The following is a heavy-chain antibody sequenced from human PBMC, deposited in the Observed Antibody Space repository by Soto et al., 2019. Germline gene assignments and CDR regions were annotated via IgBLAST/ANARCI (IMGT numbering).Heavy chain of an antibody. J-gene: IGHJ6*02. Sequence: SVKVSCKASGGTFSSYAISWVRQAPGQGLEWMGGIIPIFGTANYAQKFHGRVTITADESTSTAYMELGSLRSEDTAVYYCARLRCSSTSCYDYYYYGMDVWGQGTTVTVSS. CDR3: ARLRCSSTSCYDYYYYGMDV. CDR2: IIPIFGTA. CDR1: GGTFSSYA. V-gene: IGHV1-69*13. D-gene: IGHD2-2*01.